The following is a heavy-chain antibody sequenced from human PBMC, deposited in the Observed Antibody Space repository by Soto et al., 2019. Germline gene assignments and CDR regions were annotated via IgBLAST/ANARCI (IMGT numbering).Heavy chain of an antibody. CDR3: AKDGGYYGSGSLFRSDYYYGMDV. CDR2: ISYDGSNK. V-gene: IGHV3-30*18. CDR1: GFTFSSYG. J-gene: IGHJ6*02. Sequence: PGGSLRLSCAASGFTFSSYGMHWVHQAPGKGLEWVAVISYDGSNKYYADSVKGRFTISRDNSRNTLYLQMNSLRAEDTAVYYCAKDGGYYGSGSLFRSDYYYGMDVWGQGTTVTVSS. D-gene: IGHD3-10*01.